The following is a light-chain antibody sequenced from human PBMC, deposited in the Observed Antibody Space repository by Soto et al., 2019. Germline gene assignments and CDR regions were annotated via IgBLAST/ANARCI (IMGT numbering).Light chain of an antibody. J-gene: IGKJ1*01. CDR3: QQYGSSTGT. CDR2: GAS. Sequence: EIVFTQSPGTLSLSPGERATLSCRASQSVSSSYLAWYQQKPGQAPRLLIYGASSRATGIPDRFSGSGSGTDFTLTISXLEPEDSAVYYCQQYGSSTGTFGQGTKV. CDR1: QSVSSSY. V-gene: IGKV3-20*01.